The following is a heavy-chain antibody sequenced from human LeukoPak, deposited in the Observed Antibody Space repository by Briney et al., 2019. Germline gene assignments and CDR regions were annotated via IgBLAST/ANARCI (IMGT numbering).Heavy chain of an antibody. D-gene: IGHD2-21*02. J-gene: IGHJ3*02. Sequence: PGGSLRLSCAVSGFTFSSYAMSWVRQAPGKGLEWVSVISDSGTSTYYADSVKGRFTISRDYSKNTLYLQMNSLRAEDTAVYFCAKYCGGDCSGAFDIWGQGTMVTVSS. CDR2: ISDSGTST. V-gene: IGHV3-23*01. CDR3: AKYCGGDCSGAFDI. CDR1: GFTFSSYA.